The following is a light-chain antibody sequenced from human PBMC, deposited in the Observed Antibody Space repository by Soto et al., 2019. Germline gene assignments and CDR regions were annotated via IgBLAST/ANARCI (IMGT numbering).Light chain of an antibody. Sequence: DIQMTQSPSSLSASVGDRVTITCQASHDITSYLNWYQQKPGKAPKFLIYSVSSLQSGVPSRFSGSGSGTDFTLTINSLQPEDFATYYCQQGYSSAITFGQGTRLEI. CDR3: QQGYSSAIT. J-gene: IGKJ5*01. CDR1: HDITSY. CDR2: SVS. V-gene: IGKV1-39*01.